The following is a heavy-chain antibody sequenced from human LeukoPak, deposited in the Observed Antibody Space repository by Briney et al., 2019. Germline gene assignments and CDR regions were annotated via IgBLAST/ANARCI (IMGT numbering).Heavy chain of an antibody. Sequence: GGSLRLSCAASGFTFSSYGMSWVRQAPGKGLEWVSCIDGDGSTTKYADSVKGRFTISRDNARNTLYLQVNSLRAEDTAVYYCAQGGSPGAFDYWGQGTLVTVSS. V-gene: IGHV3-74*01. D-gene: IGHD1-26*01. CDR1: GFTFSSYG. CDR3: AQGGSPGAFDY. J-gene: IGHJ4*02. CDR2: IDGDGSTT.